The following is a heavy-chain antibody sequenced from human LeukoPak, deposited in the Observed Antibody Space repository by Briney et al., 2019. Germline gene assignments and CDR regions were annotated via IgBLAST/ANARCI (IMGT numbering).Heavy chain of an antibody. CDR3: ARGAEYYAIWRGYAGYSDY. Sequence: SSQTLSLTCTVSGGSINSGSYYWSWIRQPAGKGLEWIGRVLTSGTTNYNPSLKSRVSISVDTSKNQFSLNLSSVTAADTAVYFCARGAEYYAIWRGYAGYSDYWGQGISVTVSS. V-gene: IGHV4-61*02. D-gene: IGHD3-3*01. CDR2: VLTSGTT. CDR1: GGSINSGSYY. J-gene: IGHJ4*02.